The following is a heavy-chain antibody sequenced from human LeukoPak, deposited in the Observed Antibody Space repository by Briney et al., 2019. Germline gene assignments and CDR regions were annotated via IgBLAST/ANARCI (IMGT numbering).Heavy chain of an antibody. CDR1: GFTFSSYG. V-gene: IGHV3-30*18. CDR3: AKDLGMALDY. D-gene: IGHD5-24*01. J-gene: IGHJ4*02. CDR2: ISYDGSNK. Sequence: PGRSLRLSCAASGFTFSSYGMHWVRQAPGKGLEWVAVISYDGSNKYYADSVKGRFTISRDNSKNTLYLQMNSLRAEDTAVYYCAKDLGMALDYWGQGTLVTVSS.